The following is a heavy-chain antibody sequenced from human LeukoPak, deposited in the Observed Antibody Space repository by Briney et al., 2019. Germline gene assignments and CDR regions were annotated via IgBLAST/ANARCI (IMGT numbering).Heavy chain of an antibody. D-gene: IGHD2-21*02. J-gene: IGHJ6*02. Sequence: ASVKVSCKASGYTFTGYYMHWVRQAPGQGLEWMGWINPNSGGTNYAQKFQGWVTMTRDMSISTAYMELSRLRSDDTAVYYCARGSDFPHYYYYYGMDVWGQGTTVTVSS. CDR3: ARGSDFPHYYYYYGMDV. CDR1: GYTFTGYY. V-gene: IGHV1-2*04. CDR2: INPNSGGT.